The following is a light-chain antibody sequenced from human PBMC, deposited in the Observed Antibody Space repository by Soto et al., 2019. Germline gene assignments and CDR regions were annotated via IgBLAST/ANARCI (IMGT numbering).Light chain of an antibody. J-gene: IGKJ3*01. CDR2: GAS. Sequence: IVLTQSPSTRSLSPRQRATLSFRASQSVRNNLAWYQQKPGQAPRLLIYGASTRATGIPARFSGSGSGTDFTLTISRLQPEDFAVYYCQQYGSSPFTFGPGTKVDI. CDR3: QQYGSSPFT. V-gene: IGKV3-20*01. CDR1: QSVRNN.